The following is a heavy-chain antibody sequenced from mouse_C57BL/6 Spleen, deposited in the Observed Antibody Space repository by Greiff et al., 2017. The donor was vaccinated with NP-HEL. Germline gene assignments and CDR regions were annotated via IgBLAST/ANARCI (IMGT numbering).Heavy chain of an antibody. CDR3: ARAKRVTGPFAY. Sequence: EVQLQQSGPELVKPGASVKIPCKASGYTFTDYNMDWVKQSHGKSLEWIGDINPNNGGTIYNQKFKGKATLTVDKSSSTAYMELRSLTSEDTAVYYCARAKRVTGPFAYWGQGTLVTVSA. CDR1: GYTFTDYN. D-gene: IGHD2-1*01. J-gene: IGHJ3*01. CDR2: INPNNGGT. V-gene: IGHV1-18*01.